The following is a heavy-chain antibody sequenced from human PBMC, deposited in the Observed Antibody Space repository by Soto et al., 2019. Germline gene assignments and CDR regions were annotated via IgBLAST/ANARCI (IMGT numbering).Heavy chain of an antibody. CDR3: ARGVSSGWPHDTFDI. CDR2: ITSDGSST. V-gene: IGHV3-74*01. D-gene: IGHD6-19*01. J-gene: IGHJ3*02. Sequence: GGSLRLSCAASGFTFINYWMHWVLQAPWKGLVWVSRITSDGSSTTYADSVRGRFTISRDNAKNTLYLQMNGLRADDTAVYYCARGVSSGWPHDTFDIWGQGTMVTVSS. CDR1: GFTFINYW.